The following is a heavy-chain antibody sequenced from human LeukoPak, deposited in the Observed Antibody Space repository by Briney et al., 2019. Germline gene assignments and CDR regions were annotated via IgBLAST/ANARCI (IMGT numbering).Heavy chain of an antibody. V-gene: IGHV3-11*01. CDR2: ISSSGSTI. D-gene: IGHD2-2*01. J-gene: IGHJ5*02. CDR3: ARDIGTSYNWFDP. CDR1: GFTFSDYY. Sequence: PGGSLRLSCAASGFTFSDYYMSWLRQAPGKGPEWVSYISSSGSTIHYADSVKGRFTISRDNAKNSLYLQMNSPRAEDTAVYYCARDIGTSYNWFDPWGQGTLVTVSS.